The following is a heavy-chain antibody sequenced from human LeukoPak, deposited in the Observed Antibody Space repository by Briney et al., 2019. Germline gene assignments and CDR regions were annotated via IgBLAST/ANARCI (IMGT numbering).Heavy chain of an antibody. CDR1: GGSISASSHY. V-gene: IGHV4-39*01. J-gene: IGHJ5*02. CDR3: ARRDYRAWIDP. CDR2: VYYTGSI. D-gene: IGHD2-21*01. Sequence: PSETLSLTCSVSGGSISASSHYWAWVRRPPGKGLEWIGSVYYTGSIRYNTSLKSRVTISVDMSKNDLFLTLNSVTAADTAFYYCARRDYRAWIDPWGQGILVTVSP.